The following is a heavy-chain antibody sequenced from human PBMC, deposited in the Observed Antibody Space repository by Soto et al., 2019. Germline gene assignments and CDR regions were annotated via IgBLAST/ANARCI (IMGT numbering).Heavy chain of an antibody. CDR2: ISYDGSNK. Sequence: GGSLRLSCAASGFTFSSYGMHWVRQAPGKGLEWVAVISYDGSNKYYADSVKGRFTISRDNSKNTLYLQMNSLRAEDTAVYYCSELGYGMDVWGQGTTVTVSS. V-gene: IGHV3-30*03. D-gene: IGHD6-6*01. CDR1: GFTFSSYG. J-gene: IGHJ6*02. CDR3: SELGYGMDV.